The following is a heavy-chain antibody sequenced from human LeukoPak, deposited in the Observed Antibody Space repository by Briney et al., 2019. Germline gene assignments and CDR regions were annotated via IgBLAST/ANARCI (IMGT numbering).Heavy chain of an antibody. CDR2: IYPGDSDT. V-gene: IGHV5-51*01. J-gene: IGHJ4*02. D-gene: IGHD6-19*01. CDR3: ARRGSGWYVDY. CDR1: GYIFTNFW. Sequence: GESLKISCKASGYIFTNFWIGWVRQMPGKGLEWMGIIYPGDSDTRYSPSFQGQVSISVDKSISTAYLQWSSLKASDTAMYYCARRGSGWYVDYWGQGTLVTVSS.